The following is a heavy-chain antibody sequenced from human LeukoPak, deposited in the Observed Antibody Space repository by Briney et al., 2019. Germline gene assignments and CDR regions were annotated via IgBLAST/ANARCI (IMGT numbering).Heavy chain of an antibody. D-gene: IGHD3-22*01. CDR2: ISTSSIYI. Sequence: GGSLRLSCAASGFTFSSYSMNWVRQAPGKGLEWASSISTSSIYIYYADSVNGRFTTSRDNAKNSVYLQMNSLRAEDTAVYYCARGGSVVAASDNWFDPWGQGTLVTVSS. CDR1: GFTFSSYS. J-gene: IGHJ5*02. V-gene: IGHV3-21*01. CDR3: ARGGSVVAASDNWFDP.